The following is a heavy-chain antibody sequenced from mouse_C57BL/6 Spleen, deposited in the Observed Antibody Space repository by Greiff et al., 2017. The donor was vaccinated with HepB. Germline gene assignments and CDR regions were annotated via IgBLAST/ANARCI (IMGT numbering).Heavy chain of an antibody. V-gene: IGHV1-69*01. J-gene: IGHJ4*01. CDR2: IDPSDSYT. CDR3: ARNDGYYVDYAMDD. CDR1: GYTFTSYW. Sequence: QVQLQQPGAELVMPGASVKLSCKASGYTFTSYWMHWVKQRPGQGLEWIGEIDPSDSYTNYNQKFKGKSTLTVDKSSSTAYMQLSSLTSEDSAVYYCARNDGYYVDYAMDDWGQGTSVTVSS. D-gene: IGHD2-3*01.